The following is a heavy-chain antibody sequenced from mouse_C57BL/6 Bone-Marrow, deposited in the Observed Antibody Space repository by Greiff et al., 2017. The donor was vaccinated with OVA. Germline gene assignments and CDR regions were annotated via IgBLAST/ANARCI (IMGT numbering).Heavy chain of an antibody. CDR2: IYPGSGST. V-gene: IGHV1-55*01. D-gene: IGHD1-1*01. Sequence: QVQLQQPGAELVKPGASVKMSCKASGYTFTSYWITWVNQRPGQGLEWIGDIYPGSGSTNYNEKFKSKATLTVDTSSSTAYMQLSSLTSEDSAVYYGARDITTVVAHWYFDVWGTGTTVTVSS. CDR3: ARDITTVVAHWYFDV. CDR1: GYTFTSYW. J-gene: IGHJ1*03.